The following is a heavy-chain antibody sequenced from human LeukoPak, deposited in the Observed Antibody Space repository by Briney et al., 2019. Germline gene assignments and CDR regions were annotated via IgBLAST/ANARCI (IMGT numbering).Heavy chain of an antibody. CDR2: IYYSGST. D-gene: IGHD1-1*01. CDR3: ARHTTGTVFFDY. CDR1: GGSISSSSYY. V-gene: IGHV4-39*01. J-gene: IGHJ4*02. Sequence: PSETLSLTCTVSGGSISSSSYYWGWIRQPPGKGLEWIGSIYYSGSTYYNPSLKRRVTISVDTSKNQFSLKLSSVTAADTAVYYCARHTTGTVFFDYWGQGTLVTVSS.